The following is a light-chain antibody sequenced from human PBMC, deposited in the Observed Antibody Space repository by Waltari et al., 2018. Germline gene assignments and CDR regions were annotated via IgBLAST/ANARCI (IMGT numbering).Light chain of an antibody. CDR1: SSDVGAYKY. V-gene: IGLV2-14*03. Sequence: ISCTGTSSDVGAYKYVSWYQQHPGKVPKLIVFDVSNRPAGVPDRFSGSKSGNTASLTISGLQAEDEADYYCNSYTRSNTYVFGTGTRVTVL. CDR3: NSYTRSNTYV. J-gene: IGLJ1*01. CDR2: DVS.